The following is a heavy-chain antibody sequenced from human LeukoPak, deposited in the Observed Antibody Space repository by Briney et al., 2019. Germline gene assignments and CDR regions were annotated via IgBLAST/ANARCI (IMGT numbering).Heavy chain of an antibody. CDR3: ARAYFDY. V-gene: IGHV3-7*05. CDR1: GFTFSNYW. CDR2: IKQDGSEK. J-gene: IGHJ4*02. Sequence: GGSLRLSCVASGFTFSNYWMSWVRQAPGKGLEWVANIKQDGSEKYYVDSVRDRFTISRDNAKNSLYLQMNSLRAEDTAVYYCARAYFDYWGQGTLVTVSS.